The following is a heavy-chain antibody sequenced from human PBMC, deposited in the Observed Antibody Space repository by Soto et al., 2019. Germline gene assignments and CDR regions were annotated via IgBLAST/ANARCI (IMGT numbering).Heavy chain of an antibody. J-gene: IGHJ4*02. Sequence: QVQLVQSGAEVKNPGASVKVSCKASGYTFTDYGISWVRQAPGQGLEWMGWISTHNGDTKYARNLQGRLIMTTYTSTTTAYMELTSLRSDDTAVYYCAREYCISTSCYGSDFWGRGTLVTVSS. CDR2: ISTHNGDT. CDR3: AREYCISTSCYGSDF. D-gene: IGHD2-2*01. CDR1: GYTFTDYG. V-gene: IGHV1-18*01.